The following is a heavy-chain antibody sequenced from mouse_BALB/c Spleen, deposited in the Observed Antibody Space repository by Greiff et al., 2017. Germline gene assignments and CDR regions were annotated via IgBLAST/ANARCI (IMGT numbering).Heavy chain of an antibody. Sequence: EVMLVESGGGLVQPGGSRKLSCAASGFTFSSFGMHWVRQAPEKGLEWVAYISSGSSTIYYADTVKGRFTISRDNPKNTLFLQMTSLRSEDTAMYYCARPYGNYEGSCMDYWGQGTSVTVSS. CDR3: ARPYGNYEGSCMDY. J-gene: IGHJ4*01. D-gene: IGHD2-1*01. CDR2: ISSGSSTI. V-gene: IGHV5-17*02. CDR1: GFTFSSFG.